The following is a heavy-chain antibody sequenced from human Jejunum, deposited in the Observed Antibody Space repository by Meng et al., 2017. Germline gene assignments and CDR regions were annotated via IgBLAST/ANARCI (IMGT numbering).Heavy chain of an antibody. D-gene: IGHD5-24*01. V-gene: IGHV1-2*06. CDR3: AGRSYNYDDYFDF. CDR2: INTNTGGT. Sequence: QVQLEQSGAEFRKPGASVKVSCRASGYSLNGFYMHWVRQAPGQGFEWLGRINTNTGGTNYAQNFKGSITLTRDTSTVYMEANRLRSDDTAMYYCAGRSYNYDDYFDFWGRGTLVTVSS. J-gene: IGHJ4*02. CDR1: GYSLNGFY.